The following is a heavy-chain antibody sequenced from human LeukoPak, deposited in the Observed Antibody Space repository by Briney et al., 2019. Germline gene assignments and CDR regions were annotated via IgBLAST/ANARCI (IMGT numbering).Heavy chain of an antibody. V-gene: IGHV3-21*01. CDR3: AGAVRNTIWDNNCFDY. D-gene: IGHD3-3*01. J-gene: IGHJ4*02. CDR2: ISSSSSYI. CDR1: GFTFSSYS. Sequence: GGSLRLSCAASGFTFSSYSMNWVRQAPGKGLECVSSISSSSSYIYYADSVKGRFTIYRDNAKNSLYLQMNMLGAEDTAVYYCAGAVRNTIWDNNCFDYWGRGTLVTVSS.